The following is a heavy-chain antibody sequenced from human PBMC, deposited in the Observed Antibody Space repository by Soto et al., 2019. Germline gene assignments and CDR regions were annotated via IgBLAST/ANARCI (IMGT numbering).Heavy chain of an antibody. Sequence: SETLSLTCAVYGGSFSGYYWSWIRQPPGKGLEWIGEINHSGSTNYNPSLKSRVTISVDTSKNQFSLKLSSVTAADTAVYYCARARITIFGVVIIRHPFDYWGQGTLLTVSS. CDR1: GGSFSGYY. CDR2: INHSGST. J-gene: IGHJ4*02. D-gene: IGHD3-3*01. CDR3: ARARITIFGVVIIRHPFDY. V-gene: IGHV4-34*01.